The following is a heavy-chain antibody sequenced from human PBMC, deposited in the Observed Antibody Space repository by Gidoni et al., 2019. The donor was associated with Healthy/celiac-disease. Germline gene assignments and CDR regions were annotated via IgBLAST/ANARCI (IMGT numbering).Heavy chain of an antibody. Sequence: QVQLVESGGGLVKPGGSLRLSCAASGFPFSDHYMSWIRQAPGKGLEWVSYISSSSSYTNYADSVKGRFTISRDNAKNSLYLQMNSLRAEDTAVYYCARGRYGSGSYHWYFDLWGRGTLVTVSS. V-gene: IGHV3-11*06. CDR1: GFPFSDHY. CDR3: ARGRYGSGSYHWYFDL. J-gene: IGHJ2*01. CDR2: ISSSSSYT. D-gene: IGHD3-10*01.